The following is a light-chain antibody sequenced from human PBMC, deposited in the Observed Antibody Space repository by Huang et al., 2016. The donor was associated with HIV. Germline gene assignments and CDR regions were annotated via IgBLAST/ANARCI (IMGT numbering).Light chain of an antibody. Sequence: DIVMVQSPASLSVTPGVAASITCRSSQSLLHSNGHNYLDWYWQKPGQSPQLLIYLGSTRACGVPDRCSGGGAGTDFILRINRVDAGDVGVYYCMQDLQTWTFGQGTKVEI. CDR3: MQDLQTWT. J-gene: IGKJ1*01. CDR2: LGS. CDR1: QSLLHSNGHNY. V-gene: IGKV2-28*01.